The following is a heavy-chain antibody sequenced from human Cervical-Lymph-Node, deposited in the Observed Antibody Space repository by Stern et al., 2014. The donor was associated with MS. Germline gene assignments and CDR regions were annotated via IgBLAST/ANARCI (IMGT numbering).Heavy chain of an antibody. J-gene: IGHJ4*02. D-gene: IGHD1-26*01. CDR1: GFTFSRNW. CDR3: VRDAEGAIPFDY. CDR2: INSDGSST. V-gene: IGHV3-74*01. Sequence: EVQLVESGGDLVQPGGSLRLSCAASGFTFSRNWMHWVRQAPGKGLVWVSRINSDGSSTSYADSVKGRFTISRDNAKNTLYLQMNSLRAEDTAVYYCVRDAEGAIPFDYWGQGTLVTVSS.